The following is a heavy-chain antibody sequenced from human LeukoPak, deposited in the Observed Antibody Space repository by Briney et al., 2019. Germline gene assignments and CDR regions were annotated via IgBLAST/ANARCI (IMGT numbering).Heavy chain of an antibody. CDR3: ATSRAYCGGDCYSDWYFDL. J-gene: IGHJ2*01. CDR2: ISSSSSYI. V-gene: IGHV3-21*01. D-gene: IGHD2-21*02. CDR1: GFTFSSYS. Sequence: GGSLRLSCAASGFTFSSYSMNWVRQAPGKGLERVSSISSSSSYIYYADSVKGRFIISRDNAKNSLYLQMNSLRAEDTAVYYCATSRAYCGGDCYSDWYFDLWGRGTWSLSPQ.